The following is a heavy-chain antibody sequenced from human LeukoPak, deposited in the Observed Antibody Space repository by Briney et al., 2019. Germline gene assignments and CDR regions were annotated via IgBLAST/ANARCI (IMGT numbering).Heavy chain of an antibody. CDR1: GGTFSSYA. J-gene: IGHJ4*02. CDR3: ARLGDDYVWGNYRSSYFDY. Sequence: SAKVSCKASGGTFSSYAISWVRQAPGQGLEWMGRIIPIFGTANYAQKFQGRVTITTDESTSTAYMELSSLRSEDTAVYYCARLGDDYVWGNYRSSYFDYWGQGTLVTVSS. V-gene: IGHV1-69*05. D-gene: IGHD3-16*02. CDR2: IIPIFGTA.